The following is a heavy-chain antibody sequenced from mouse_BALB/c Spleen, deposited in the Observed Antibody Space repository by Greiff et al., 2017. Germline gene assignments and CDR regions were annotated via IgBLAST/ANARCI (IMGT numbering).Heavy chain of an antibody. Sequence: EVKLLESGGGLVQPGGSRKLSCAASGFTFSSFGMHWVRQAPEKGLEWVAYISSGSSTIYYADTVKGRFTISRDNPKNTLFLQLTSLRSEDTAMYYCARDEVGLRLAWFAYWGQGTLVTVSA. D-gene: IGHD3-1*01. CDR1: GFTFSSFG. CDR3: ARDEVGLRLAWFAY. V-gene: IGHV5-17*02. CDR2: ISSGSSTI. J-gene: IGHJ3*01.